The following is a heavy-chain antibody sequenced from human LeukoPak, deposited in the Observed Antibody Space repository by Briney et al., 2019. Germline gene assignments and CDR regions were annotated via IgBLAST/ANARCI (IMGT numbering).Heavy chain of an antibody. CDR3: ARMNYVSSGWGAPFDS. CDR2: IREDGSEK. CDR1: GFTFSSYW. Sequence: GGSLRLSCAASGFTFSSYWMTWVRQAPGKGLEWVANIREDGSEKYYVDSVKGRFTVSRDNAKNSLYLQVNSLRAEDTAVYYCARMNYVSSGWGAPFDSWGQGTLVTVSS. V-gene: IGHV3-7*01. D-gene: IGHD1-7*01. J-gene: IGHJ4*02.